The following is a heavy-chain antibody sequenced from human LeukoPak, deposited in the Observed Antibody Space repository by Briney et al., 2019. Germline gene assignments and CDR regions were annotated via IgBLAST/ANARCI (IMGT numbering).Heavy chain of an antibody. V-gene: IGHV3-21*01. D-gene: IGHD3-22*01. J-gene: IGHJ4*02. CDR3: ARISLSDSSGYYTFDY. CDR1: GFTFSSYS. CDR2: ISSSSSYI. Sequence: GGSLRLSCAASGFTFSSYSMNWVRQAPGKGLEWVSSISSSSSYIYYADSVKGRFTISRDNAKNSLYLQMNSLRAEDTAVYYCARISLSDSSGYYTFDYWGQGTLVTVSS.